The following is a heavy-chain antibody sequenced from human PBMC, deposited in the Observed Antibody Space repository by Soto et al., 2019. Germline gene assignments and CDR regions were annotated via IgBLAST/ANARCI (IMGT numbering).Heavy chain of an antibody. V-gene: IGHV4-4*02. CDR2: IYHSGST. J-gene: IGHJ4*02. Sequence: SETLSLTCAVSGGSISSSNWWSWVRQPPGKGLEWIGEIYHSGSTNYNPSLKSRVTISVDKPKNQFSLKLSSVTAADTAVYYCARVAVAGTRVDYWGQGTLVTVS. D-gene: IGHD6-19*01. CDR1: GGSISSSNW. CDR3: ARVAVAGTRVDY.